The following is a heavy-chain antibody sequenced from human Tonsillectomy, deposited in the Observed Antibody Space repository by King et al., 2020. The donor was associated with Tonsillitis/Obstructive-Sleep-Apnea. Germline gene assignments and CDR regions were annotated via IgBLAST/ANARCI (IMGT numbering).Heavy chain of an antibody. Sequence: QLVQSGGGLVKPGGSLRLSCAASGFTFSSYSMNWVRQAPGKGLEWVSSISSSSSYIYYADSVKGRFTISRDNAKNSLYLQMNSLRAEDTAVYYCARGGWGYCSSTSCYEGLDYYYMDVWGKGTTVTVSS. CDR1: GFTFSSYS. J-gene: IGHJ6*03. CDR2: ISSSSSYI. CDR3: ARGGWGYCSSTSCYEGLDYYYMDV. V-gene: IGHV3-21*01. D-gene: IGHD2-2*01.